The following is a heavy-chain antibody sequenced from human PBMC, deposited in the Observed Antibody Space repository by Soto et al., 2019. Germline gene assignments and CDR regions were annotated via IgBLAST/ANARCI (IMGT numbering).Heavy chain of an antibody. CDR3: ATRVELDA. Sequence: EVLLLESGGVLVQPGGSLRLSCEASGFSFSSFAMNWVRQAPGKGLEWVSAIGDSGASTYYADSVKGRFTISRDNSRNTLYMQLNCLIADDTAVYYCATRVELDAWGNGTKVTVSS. CDR2: IGDSGAST. D-gene: IGHD1-26*01. V-gene: IGHV3-23*01. J-gene: IGHJ6*04. CDR1: GFSFSSFA.